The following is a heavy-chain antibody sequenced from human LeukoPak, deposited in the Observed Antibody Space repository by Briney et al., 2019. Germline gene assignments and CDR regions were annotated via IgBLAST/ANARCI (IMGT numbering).Heavy chain of an antibody. CDR2: IRGSGGST. V-gene: IGHV3-23*01. J-gene: IGHJ4*02. Sequence: GGSLRLSCAASGFTFSSYAMSWVRQAPGKGLEWVSAIRGSGGSTYYADSVKGRFTISRDNSKNTLYLQMNSLRAEDTAVYYCAKYEDDSYCGGDCYFSFDYWGQGTLVTVSS. CDR1: GFTFSSYA. CDR3: AKYEDDSYCGGDCYFSFDY. D-gene: IGHD2-21*02.